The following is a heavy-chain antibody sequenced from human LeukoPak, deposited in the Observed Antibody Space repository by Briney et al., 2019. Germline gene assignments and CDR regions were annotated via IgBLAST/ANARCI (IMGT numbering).Heavy chain of an antibody. D-gene: IGHD6-19*01. V-gene: IGHV4-59*01. Sequence: SETLSLTCTVACGSISSYYWSWLRQPPGKGLEWIGYIYYSGSTNYNPSLKSRVTISVDTSKNQFSLKLSSVTAADTAVYYCARVQVSQWLVQFWFDPWGKGTQVTVSS. CDR3: ARVQVSQWLVQFWFDP. J-gene: IGHJ5*02. CDR1: CGSISSYY. CDR2: IYYSGST.